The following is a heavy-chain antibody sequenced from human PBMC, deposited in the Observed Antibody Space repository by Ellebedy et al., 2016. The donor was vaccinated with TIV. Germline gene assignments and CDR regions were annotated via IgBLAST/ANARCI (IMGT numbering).Heavy chain of an antibody. J-gene: IGHJ4*02. CDR1: GGSISSSSYY. CDR3: ASRSGSYFTFDY. Sequence: SETLSLTXTVSGGSISSSSYYWGWIRQPPGKGLEWIGSIYYSGSTYYNPSLKSRVTISVDTSKNQFSLKLSSVTAADTAVYYCASRSGSYFTFDYWGQGTLVTVSS. CDR2: IYYSGST. D-gene: IGHD1-26*01. V-gene: IGHV4-39*01.